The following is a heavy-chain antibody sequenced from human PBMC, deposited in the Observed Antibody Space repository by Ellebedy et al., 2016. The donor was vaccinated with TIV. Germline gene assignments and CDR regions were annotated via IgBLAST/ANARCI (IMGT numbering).Heavy chain of an antibody. J-gene: IGHJ6*02. D-gene: IGHD2-2*01. CDR3: AVVPAATGYYYYGMDV. CDR2: IYYSGST. Sequence: SETLSLTXAVYGGSLNGYYWSWIRQHPGKGLEWIGYIYYSGSTNYNPSLKSRVTISVDTSKNQFSLKLSSVTAADTAVYYCAVVPAATGYYYYGMDVWGQGTTVTVSS. V-gene: IGHV4-34*01. CDR1: GGSLNGYY.